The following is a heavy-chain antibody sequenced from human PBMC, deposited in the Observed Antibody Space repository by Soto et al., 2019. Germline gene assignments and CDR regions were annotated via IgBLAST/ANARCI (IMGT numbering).Heavy chain of an antibody. J-gene: IGHJ3*01. Sequence: GSLRLSCAASGFTFSDYVMGWVRQAPGKGLEWVSAISGPGGSTYYADSVKGRFTISRDNSQNTVFLQMNSLRAEDTALYHCAKSARGDGYKNAFDVWGQGTMVTVS. CDR3: AKSARGDGYKNAFDV. V-gene: IGHV3-23*01. CDR2: ISGPGGST. CDR1: GFTFSDYV. D-gene: IGHD5-12*01.